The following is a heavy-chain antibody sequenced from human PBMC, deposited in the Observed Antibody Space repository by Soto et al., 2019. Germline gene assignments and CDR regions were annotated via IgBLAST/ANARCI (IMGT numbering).Heavy chain of an antibody. V-gene: IGHV3-23*01. CDR2: ISGSGGST. D-gene: IGHD5-12*01. J-gene: IGHJ6*02. CDR1: GFTFSSYA. Sequence: GGSLRLSCAASGFTFSSYAMSWVRQAPGKGLEWVSAISGSGGSTYYADSVKGRFTISRDNSKNTLYLQMNSLRAEDTAVYYCAKGKVAYSGYSYYYYYGMDVWGQGTTVTVSS. CDR3: AKGKVAYSGYSYYYYYGMDV.